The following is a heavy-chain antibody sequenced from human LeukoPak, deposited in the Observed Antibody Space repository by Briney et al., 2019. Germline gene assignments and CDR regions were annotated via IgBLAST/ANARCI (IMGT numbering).Heavy chain of an antibody. Sequence: GASVKVSCKASGGTFSSYAISWVRQAPGQGLEWMGGIIPIFGTANYAQKFQGRVTITADESTSTAYMELSSLRSEDTAVYYCARDSSGYPRFDYWGQGTLVTVSS. CDR3: ARDSSGYPRFDY. J-gene: IGHJ4*02. CDR2: IIPIFGTA. CDR1: GGTFSSYA. D-gene: IGHD3-22*01. V-gene: IGHV1-69*13.